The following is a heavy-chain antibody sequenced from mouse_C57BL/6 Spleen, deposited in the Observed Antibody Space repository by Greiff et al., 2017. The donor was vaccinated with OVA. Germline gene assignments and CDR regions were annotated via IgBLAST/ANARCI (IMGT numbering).Heavy chain of an antibody. J-gene: IGHJ1*03. V-gene: IGHV1-55*01. CDR3: ARRYYGSSHWYFDV. CDR2: IYPGSGST. CDR1: GYTFTSYW. Sequence: QVQLQQPGAELVKPGASVKISCKASGYTFTSYWITWVKQRPGQGLEWIGDIYPGSGSTNYNEKFKSKATLTVDTSSSTAYMQLSSLTSGDSAVYYCARRYYGSSHWYFDVWGTGTTVTVSS. D-gene: IGHD1-1*01.